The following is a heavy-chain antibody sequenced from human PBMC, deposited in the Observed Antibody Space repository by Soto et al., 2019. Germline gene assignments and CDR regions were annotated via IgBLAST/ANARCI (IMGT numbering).Heavy chain of an antibody. Sequence: SVKVSCKASGGTFSSYSISWVRQAPGQGLEWMGGIIPIFGTANYAQKFQGRVTITADESTSTAYMELSSLRSEDTAVYYCARDRVTTGSYYYYYGMDVWGQGTTVTV. V-gene: IGHV1-69*13. CDR3: ARDRVTTGSYYYYYGMDV. J-gene: IGHJ6*02. D-gene: IGHD4-4*01. CDR1: GGTFSSYS. CDR2: IIPIFGTA.